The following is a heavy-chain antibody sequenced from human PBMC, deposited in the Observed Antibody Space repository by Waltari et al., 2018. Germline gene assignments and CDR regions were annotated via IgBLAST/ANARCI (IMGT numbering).Heavy chain of an antibody. CDR2: IIPIFGTA. CDR3: ARVLYYGSGSYLGEIDY. V-gene: IGHV1-69*13. J-gene: IGHJ4*02. D-gene: IGHD3-10*01. CDR1: GGTFSSYA. Sequence: QVQLVQSGAEVKKPGSSVKVSCKASGGTFSSYAISWVRQAPGQGLEWMGGIIPIFGTANYAQKFQVRVTIPADESTSTAYMELSSLRSEDTAVYYCARVLYYGSGSYLGEIDYWGQGTLVTVSS.